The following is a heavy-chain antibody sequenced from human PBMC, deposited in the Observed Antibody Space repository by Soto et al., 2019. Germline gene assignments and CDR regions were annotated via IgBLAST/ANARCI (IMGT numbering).Heavy chain of an antibody. CDR2: IGSDESAI. V-gene: IGHV3-33*01. D-gene: IGHD3-3*02. CDR1: GFPFSFYG. Sequence: GGSLRLSCAVSGFPFSFYGFHGVRQSPGNGLECLGVIGSDESAIYNADSLEGRFFITRDNSKDILYLQMNSLRVKDTAVYYCARDDAFANENGFDMWGQGTMVTVSS. J-gene: IGHJ3*02. CDR3: ARDDAFANENGFDM.